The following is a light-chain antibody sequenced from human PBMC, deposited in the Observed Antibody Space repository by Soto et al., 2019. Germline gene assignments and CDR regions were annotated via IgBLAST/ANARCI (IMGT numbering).Light chain of an antibody. J-gene: IGKJ2*01. CDR2: RAS. V-gene: IGKV3-15*01. CDR3: HQYNNWPPTT. CDR1: QSVSNN. Sequence: IVMTQSPAILSVSPGERATLSCRASQSVSNNLAWYQQKPGQAPRLLLYRASTRATGVPARCIGSGSGTEYTLTTSSLQSEEFPVDYWHQYNNWPPTTFGQGTKLEIK.